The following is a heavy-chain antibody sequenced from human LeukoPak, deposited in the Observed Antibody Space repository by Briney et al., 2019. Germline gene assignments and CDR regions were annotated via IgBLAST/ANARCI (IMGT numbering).Heavy chain of an antibody. D-gene: IGHD2-2*01. CDR3: ARHRPIVVVPAASFDP. CDR1: GYSISSGYY. Sequence: KPSETLSLTCAVSGYSISSGYYWGWIRQPPGKGLEWIGSIYHSGSTYYNPSLKSRVTISVDTSKNQFSLKLSSVTAADTAVYYCARHRPIVVVPAASFDPWGQGTLVTVSS. CDR2: IYHSGST. V-gene: IGHV4-38-2*01. J-gene: IGHJ5*02.